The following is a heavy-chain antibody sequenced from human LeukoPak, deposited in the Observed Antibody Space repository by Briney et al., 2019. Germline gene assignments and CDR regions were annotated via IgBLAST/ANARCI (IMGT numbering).Heavy chain of an antibody. CDR1: GFTFNKYA. CDR2: ISASGKTT. Sequence: PGGSLGLSCAASGFTFNKYAISWVRQAPGKGLEWVSGISASGKTTYYADSVKGRFTISRDNSNNTLYLQMKSLIADDSAVYYCAKAAYSGSPSPDDYWGQGTLVTVSS. CDR3: AKAAYSGSPSPDDY. J-gene: IGHJ4*02. D-gene: IGHD1-26*01. V-gene: IGHV3-23*01.